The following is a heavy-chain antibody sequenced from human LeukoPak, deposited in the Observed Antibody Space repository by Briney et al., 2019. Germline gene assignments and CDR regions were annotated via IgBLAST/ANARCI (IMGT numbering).Heavy chain of an antibody. J-gene: IGHJ5*02. CDR3: ASKILESLNWFDP. CDR2: TNHSGST. V-gene: IGHV4-34*01. D-gene: IGHD3-3*01. Sequence: SETLSLTCAVYGGSFSGYYWSWIRQPPGKGLEWIGETNHSGSTNYNPSLKSRVTISVDTSKNQFSLKLSSVTAADTAVYYCASKILESLNWFDPWGQGTLVTVSS. CDR1: GGSFSGYY.